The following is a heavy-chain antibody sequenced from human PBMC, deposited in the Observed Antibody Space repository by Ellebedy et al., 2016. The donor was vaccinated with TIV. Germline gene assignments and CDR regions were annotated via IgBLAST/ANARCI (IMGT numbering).Heavy chain of an antibody. Sequence: AASVKVSCKASGYTFTSYAMHWVRQAPGQRLEWMGWINAGNGNTKYSQKFQGRVTITRDTSASTAYMELSSLRSEDTAVYYCAREMLEVGYYDFWSGYYSGYYYYGMDVWGQGTTVTVSS. CDR3: AREMLEVGYYDFWSGYYSGYYYYGMDV. CDR2: INAGNGNT. CDR1: GYTFTSYA. J-gene: IGHJ6*02. D-gene: IGHD3-3*01. V-gene: IGHV1-3*01.